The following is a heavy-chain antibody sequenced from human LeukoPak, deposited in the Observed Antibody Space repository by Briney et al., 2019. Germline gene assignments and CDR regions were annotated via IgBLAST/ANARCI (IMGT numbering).Heavy chain of an antibody. Sequence: SETLSLTCAVYGGSFSGYYWGWIRQPPGKGLEWIGTIYYSGNTYYNPSLKSRVTISVDTSKNQFSLKLSSVAAADTAVYYCARSGFGATNIYSYFDYWGQGTLVTVSS. D-gene: IGHD1-26*01. J-gene: IGHJ4*02. CDR3: ARSGFGATNIYSYFDY. V-gene: IGHV4-34*01. CDR1: GGSFSGYY. CDR2: IYYSGNT.